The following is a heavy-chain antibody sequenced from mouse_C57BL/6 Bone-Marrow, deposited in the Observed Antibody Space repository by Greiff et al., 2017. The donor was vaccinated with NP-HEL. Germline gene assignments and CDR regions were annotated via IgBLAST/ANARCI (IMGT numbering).Heavy chain of an antibody. CDR2: IRNKANGYTT. Sequence: EVKLVESGGGLVQPGGSLSLSCAASGFTFTDYYMSWVRQPPGKALEWLGFIRNKANGYTTEYRSSVKGRFTISRDNSQSILYLQMNALRAEDSATYYCARPLPYYYAMDYWGQGTSVTVSS. CDR1: GFTFTDYY. D-gene: IGHD2-10*01. J-gene: IGHJ4*01. CDR3: ARPLPYYYAMDY. V-gene: IGHV7-3*01.